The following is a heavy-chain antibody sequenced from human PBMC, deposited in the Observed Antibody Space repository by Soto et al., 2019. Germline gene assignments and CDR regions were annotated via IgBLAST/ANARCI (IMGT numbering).Heavy chain of an antibody. Sequence: SETLSLTCTVSGGSISSGGYYWSWTRQHPGKGLEWIGYIYYSGSTYYNPSLKSRVTISVDTSKNQFSLKLSSVTAADTAVYYCASKKEWSYYGSGSYNYFDYWGQGTLVTVSS. CDR1: GGSISSGGYY. V-gene: IGHV4-31*03. CDR3: ASKKEWSYYGSGSYNYFDY. CDR2: IYYSGST. J-gene: IGHJ4*02. D-gene: IGHD3-10*01.